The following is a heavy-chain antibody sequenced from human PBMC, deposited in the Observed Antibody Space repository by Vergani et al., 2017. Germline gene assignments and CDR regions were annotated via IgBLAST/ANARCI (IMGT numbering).Heavy chain of an antibody. CDR1: GGSISSSSYY. CDR3: ARHRGSSGLRGCYFDY. D-gene: IGHD6-19*01. CDR2: IYYSGST. J-gene: IGHJ4*02. Sequence: QLQLQESGPGLVKPSETLSLTCTVSGGSISSSSYYWGWIRQPPGKGLEWIGSIYYSGSTYYNPSLKSRVTISVDTSKNQFSLKLSSVTAADTAVYYCARHRGSSGLRGCYFDYWGQGTLVTVSS. V-gene: IGHV4-39*01.